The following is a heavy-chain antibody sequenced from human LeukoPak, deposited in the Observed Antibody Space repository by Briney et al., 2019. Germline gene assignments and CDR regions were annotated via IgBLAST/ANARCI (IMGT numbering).Heavy chain of an antibody. CDR3: ARGLWFGDENPPYFDY. J-gene: IGHJ4*02. Sequence: KTSETLSLTCTVSGGSISSSNYYWSWIRQPAGKGLEWIGRIYTSGTTNYNPSLKSRVTISIDTSKNQFSLKLNSVTAADTAVYYCARGLWFGDENPPYFDYWGQGTLVTVSS. D-gene: IGHD3-10*01. CDR1: GGSISSSNYY. V-gene: IGHV4-61*02. CDR2: IYTSGTT.